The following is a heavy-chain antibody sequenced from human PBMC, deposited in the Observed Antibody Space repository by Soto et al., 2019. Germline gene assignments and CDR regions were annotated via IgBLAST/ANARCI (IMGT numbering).Heavy chain of an antibody. CDR1: GFTFSSYA. V-gene: IGHV3-23*01. J-gene: IGHJ3*02. Sequence: GGSLRVSWAAAGFTFSSYAMSWVRQAPGKGLEWVSAISGSGGSTYYADSVKGRFTISRDNSKNTLYLQMNSLRAEDTAVYYCAKGLYYDFWSGFSVSRDAFDIWGQGTMVTVSS. CDR2: ISGSGGST. D-gene: IGHD3-3*01. CDR3: AKGLYYDFWSGFSVSRDAFDI.